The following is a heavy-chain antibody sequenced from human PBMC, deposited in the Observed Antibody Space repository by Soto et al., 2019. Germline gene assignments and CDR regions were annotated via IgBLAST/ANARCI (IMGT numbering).Heavy chain of an antibody. CDR3: ARRSSLRVWLLDY. V-gene: IGHV4-39*01. D-gene: IGHD2-15*01. CDR1: GGSISSSSYY. J-gene: IGHJ4*02. Sequence: PSETLSLTCTVSGGSISSSSYYWGWIRQPPGKGLEWIGSIYYSGSTNYNPSLKSRVTISVDTSKNQFSLKLSSVTAADTAVYFCARRSSLRVWLLDYWGQGTLVTVSS. CDR2: IYYSGST.